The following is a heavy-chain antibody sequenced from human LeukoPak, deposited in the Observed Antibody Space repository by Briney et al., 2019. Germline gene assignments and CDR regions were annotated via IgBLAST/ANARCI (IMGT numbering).Heavy chain of an antibody. CDR3: ARGPTPDY. V-gene: IGHV3-30*03. CDR2: ISYDGSNK. J-gene: IGHJ4*02. CDR1: GFTFSSYG. Sequence: GGSLRLSCAASGFTFSSYGMHWVRQAPGKGLEWVAVISYDGSNKYYADSVKGRFTTSRDNAKNSLYLQMNSLRAEDTAVYYCARGPTPDYWGQGILVTVSS.